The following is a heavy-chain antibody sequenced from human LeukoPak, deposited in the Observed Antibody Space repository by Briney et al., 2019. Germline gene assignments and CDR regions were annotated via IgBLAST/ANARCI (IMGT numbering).Heavy chain of an antibody. Sequence: PGGSLRLSCAASGFTFSSYSMNWVRQAPGKGLEWVSYISSSSSTIYYADSVKGRFTISRDNAKNSLYLQMNSLRAEDTAVYCCARDKVVGATHFDYWGQGTLVTVSS. CDR1: GFTFSSYS. D-gene: IGHD1-26*01. J-gene: IGHJ4*02. CDR3: ARDKVVGATHFDY. CDR2: ISSSSSTI. V-gene: IGHV3-48*01.